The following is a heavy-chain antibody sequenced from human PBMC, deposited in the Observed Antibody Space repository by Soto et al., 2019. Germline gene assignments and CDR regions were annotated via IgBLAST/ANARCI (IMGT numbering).Heavy chain of an antibody. V-gene: IGHV1-8*01. D-gene: IGHD2-2*01. CDR3: ARVPYCSSTSCSDDWFDP. J-gene: IGHJ5*02. Sequence: QVQLVQSGAEVKKPGASVKVSCKASGYTFTRYDVNWVRQATGQGLEWMGWMNPNSGNTGYAQKFQGRVTMTRNTSISTAYMELSSLRSEDTAVYYCARVPYCSSTSCSDDWFDPWGQGTLVTVSS. CDR2: MNPNSGNT. CDR1: GYTFTRYD.